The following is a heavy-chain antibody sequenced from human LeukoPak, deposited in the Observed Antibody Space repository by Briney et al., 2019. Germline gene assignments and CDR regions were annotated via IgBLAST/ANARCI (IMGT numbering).Heavy chain of an antibody. V-gene: IGHV3-33*01. CDR3: ARERDIVVVPAAILRY. Sequence: GGSLRLSCAASGFTFSSYGMNWVRQAPGKGREGVAVIWYDGSNKYYADSVKGRFTLSRDNSKNTLYLQMNSLRAEDTAVYYCARERDIVVVPAAILRYWGQGTLVTVSS. J-gene: IGHJ4*02. CDR2: IWYDGSNK. D-gene: IGHD2-2*01. CDR1: GFTFSSYG.